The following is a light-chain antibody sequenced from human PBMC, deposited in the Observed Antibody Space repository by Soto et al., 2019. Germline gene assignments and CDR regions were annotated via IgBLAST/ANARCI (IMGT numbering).Light chain of an antibody. CDR3: YSYAGRNIWV. CDR2: GVT. V-gene: IGLV2-8*01. CDR1: GSDIGAYNF. Sequence: QSALAQPPSASGSPGQSVTISCTGSGSDIGAYNFVSWYQQHPGKAPKLMIFGVTERPSGVPDRFSGSKSGNTASLTVSGLQADDEAVYYCYSYAGRNIWVFGGGTKVTVL. J-gene: IGLJ3*02.